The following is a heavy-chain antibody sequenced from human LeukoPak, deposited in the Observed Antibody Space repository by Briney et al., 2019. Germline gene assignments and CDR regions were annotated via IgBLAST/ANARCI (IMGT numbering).Heavy chain of an antibody. J-gene: IGHJ3*02. V-gene: IGHV4-59*11. Sequence: SETLSLTCTVSGGSISYHYWSWIRQSPGKGLEWIGSIYYSGSSNYNPSLKSRVTISVDTSKNQFSLKLTSVTAADTAVYYCARRGRYDAFDIWGQGTMVTVSS. CDR3: ARRGRYDAFDI. D-gene: IGHD3-16*01. CDR2: IYYSGSS. CDR1: GGSISYHY.